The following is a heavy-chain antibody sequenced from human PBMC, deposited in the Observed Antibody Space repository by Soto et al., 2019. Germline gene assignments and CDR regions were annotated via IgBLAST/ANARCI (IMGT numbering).Heavy chain of an antibody. Sequence: QVQLQQWGAGLLKPPETLSLTCAVYGGSFSGYYWSWIRQPPGKGLEWIGEINHSGSTNYNPSLKSRVTISVDTSKNQFSLKLSSVTAADTAVYYCARGGPYGDYVGYLDYWGQGTLVTVSS. CDR3: ARGGPYGDYVGYLDY. V-gene: IGHV4-34*01. CDR2: INHSGST. CDR1: GGSFSGYY. D-gene: IGHD4-17*01. J-gene: IGHJ4*02.